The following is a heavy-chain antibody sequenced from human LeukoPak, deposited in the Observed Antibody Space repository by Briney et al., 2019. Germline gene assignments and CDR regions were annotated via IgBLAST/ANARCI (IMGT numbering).Heavy chain of an antibody. J-gene: IGHJ4*02. CDR3: AKGHRYCTSGNCNSAVDY. CDR1: GFTLSHYA. Sequence: GGSLRLSCSMPGFTLSHYAMSWVRQAPGKGLEWVSTIGGGGGSTDYTDSVKGRFTISRDNSKNTLYLQMNSLGAEDTAVYYCAKGHRYCTSGNCNSAVDYWGQGTLVTVSS. V-gene: IGHV3-23*01. CDR2: IGGGGGST. D-gene: IGHD2-15*01.